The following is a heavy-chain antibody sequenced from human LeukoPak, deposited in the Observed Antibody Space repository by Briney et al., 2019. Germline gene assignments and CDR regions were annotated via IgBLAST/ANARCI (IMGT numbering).Heavy chain of an antibody. CDR3: ARGYRYYYFDY. CDR1: GFTFDDYG. D-gene: IGHD3-9*01. J-gene: IGHJ4*02. V-gene: IGHV3-20*01. CDR2: INWNGGST. Sequence: GGSLRLSCAASGFTFDDYGMSWVRQAPGKGLEWVSGINWNGGSTGYADSVKGRFTISRDNAKNSLYLQMNSLRAEDTALHHCARGYRYYYFDYWGQGALVTVSS.